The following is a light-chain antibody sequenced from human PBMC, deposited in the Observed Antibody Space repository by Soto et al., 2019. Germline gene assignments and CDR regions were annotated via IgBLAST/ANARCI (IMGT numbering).Light chain of an antibody. CDR2: WAS. Sequence: IVVTQSPHSLAVSLGERATINCKSSQSVLYSSNNKNYLAWYQQKPGQPPKLLIYWASTRESGVPDRFGGSGSWTDFTFAISSLQAEDGPVYYCQPYYSSPRSFGQGTKVEIK. V-gene: IGKV4-1*01. J-gene: IGKJ1*01. CDR1: QSVLYSSNNKNY. CDR3: QPYYSSPRS.